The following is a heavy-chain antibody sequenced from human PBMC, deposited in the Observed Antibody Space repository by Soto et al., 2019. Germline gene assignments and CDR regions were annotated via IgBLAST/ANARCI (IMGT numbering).Heavy chain of an antibody. CDR2: IYYSGST. CDR3: ARHSSGTSFDP. J-gene: IGHJ5*02. D-gene: IGHD3-10*01. V-gene: IGHV4-59*08. CDR1: GDSISEYY. Sequence: QVQLQESGPGLVKPSETLSLTSTVSGDSISEYYWSWIRQPPGKGLEWIGYIYYSGSTNSNNPSLKSRVAISVDTSKNEFSLKLSSVTAADTAVYYCARHSSGTSFDPWGQGTLVTVSS.